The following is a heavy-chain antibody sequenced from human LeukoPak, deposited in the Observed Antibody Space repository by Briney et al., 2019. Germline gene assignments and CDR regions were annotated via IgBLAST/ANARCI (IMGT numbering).Heavy chain of an antibody. CDR2: IKSKTDGGTT. CDR3: TTPLDFGWKDAFDI. V-gene: IGHV3-15*01. CDR1: GFTFSNAW. Sequence: GGSLRLSCAAPGFTFSNAWMSWVRQAPGKGLEWVGRIKSKTDGGTTDYAAPVKGRFTISRDDSKNTLYLQMNSLKTEDTAVYYCTTPLDFGWKDAFDIRGQGTMVTVSS. J-gene: IGHJ3*02. D-gene: IGHD3-9*01.